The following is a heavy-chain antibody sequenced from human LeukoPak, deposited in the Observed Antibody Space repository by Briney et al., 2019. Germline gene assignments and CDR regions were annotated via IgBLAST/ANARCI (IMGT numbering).Heavy chain of an antibody. D-gene: IGHD6-19*01. Sequence: PGGSLTLSCAASGFTFSSHAMSWVREAPGKGLEWVSAISGSGGSTYYADSVKGRFTISRDKSKNTLYLQMTSLRAEDTAVYYCAKGLAVAGHFDYWGRGALVTVSS. CDR1: GFTFSSHA. V-gene: IGHV3-23*01. CDR2: ISGSGGST. CDR3: AKGLAVAGHFDY. J-gene: IGHJ4*02.